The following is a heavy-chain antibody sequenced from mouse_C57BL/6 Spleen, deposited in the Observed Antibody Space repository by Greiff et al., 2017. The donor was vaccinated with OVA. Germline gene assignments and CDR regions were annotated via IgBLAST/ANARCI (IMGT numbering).Heavy chain of an antibody. CDR2: IYPGDGDT. J-gene: IGHJ2*01. CDR1: GYAFSSSW. CDR3: AREGGNWDY. V-gene: IGHV1-82*01. Sequence: VQGVESGPELVKPGASVKISCKASGYAFSSSWMNWVKQRPGKGLEWIGRIYPGDGDTNYNGKFKGKATLTADKSSSTAYMQLSSLTSEDSAVYFCAREGGNWDYWGQGTTLTVSS. D-gene: IGHD2-1*01.